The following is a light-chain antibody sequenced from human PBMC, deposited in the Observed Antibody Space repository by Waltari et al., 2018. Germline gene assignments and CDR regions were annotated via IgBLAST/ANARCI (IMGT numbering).Light chain of an antibody. CDR2: WAS. CDR3: QQYYSTPYT. J-gene: IGKJ2*01. Sequence: QSVLYSSNNKNYLAWYQQKPGQPPKLLIYWASTRESGVPDRFSGSGSGTDFTLTISSLQAEDVAVYYCQQYYSTPYTFGQGTKLEIK. V-gene: IGKV4-1*01. CDR1: QSVLYSSNNKNY.